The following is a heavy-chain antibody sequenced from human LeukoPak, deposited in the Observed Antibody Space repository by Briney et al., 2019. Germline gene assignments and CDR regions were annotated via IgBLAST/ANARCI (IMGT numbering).Heavy chain of an antibody. J-gene: IGHJ6*03. CDR3: ARPRYSSASSDYHYYMDV. V-gene: IGHV1-2*02. D-gene: IGHD6-6*01. Sequence: ASVKVSCKASGYTFTAYYIHWVRQAPGQGLEWMGWINPNTGGTDHAQNFQGRVTMTRDTSISAAYMELSNLTYGDTAVYYCARPRYSSASSDYHYYMDVWGKGTTVTVSS. CDR1: GYTFTAYY. CDR2: INPNTGGT.